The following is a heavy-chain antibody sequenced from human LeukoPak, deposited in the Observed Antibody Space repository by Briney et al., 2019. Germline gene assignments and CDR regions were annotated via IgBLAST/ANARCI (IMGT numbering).Heavy chain of an antibody. D-gene: IGHD3-10*01. CDR1: GGSISSSGYY. J-gene: IGHJ4*02. CDR3: ARHRGRYYDSGSYYYFDY. V-gene: IGHV4-39*02. CDR2: VYYTGST. Sequence: TSETLSLTCTVSGGSISSSGYYWGWIRQPPGTGLEWVVSVYYTGSTFYNPSLKSRVTTSVDTSKNHFSLNLSSVTAADTAVYYCARHRGRYYDSGSYYYFDYWGQGTLVTVSS.